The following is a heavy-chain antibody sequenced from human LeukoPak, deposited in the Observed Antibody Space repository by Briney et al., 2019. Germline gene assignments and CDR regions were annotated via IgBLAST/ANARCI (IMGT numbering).Heavy chain of an antibody. CDR3: AKGSIDWYYFDY. CDR2: ISSDGSHK. D-gene: IGHD3-9*01. Sequence: GGPLRLSCAASGFSFSTYDMHWVRQAPGKGLEWGAVISSDGSHKYWADSVKGRFTISRDNSKNTVYLQMNSLRAEDTAVYYCAKGSIDWYYFDYWGQGTLVTVSS. CDR1: GFSFSTYD. J-gene: IGHJ4*02. V-gene: IGHV3-30*18.